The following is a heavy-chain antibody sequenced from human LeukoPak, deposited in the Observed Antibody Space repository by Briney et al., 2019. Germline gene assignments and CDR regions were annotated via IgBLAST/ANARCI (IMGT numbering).Heavy chain of an antibody. J-gene: IGHJ6*03. CDR1: GGSISSSSYY. V-gene: IGHV4-39*01. CDR2: IYYSGST. CDR3: ARRRFGESPHDHYYYYYMDV. D-gene: IGHD3-10*01. Sequence: TSETLSLTCTVSGGSISSSSYYWGWIRQPPGKGLEWIGSIYYSGSTYYNPSLKSRVTISVDTSKNQFSLKLSSVTAADTAVYYCARRRFGESPHDHYYYYYMDVWGKGTTVTISS.